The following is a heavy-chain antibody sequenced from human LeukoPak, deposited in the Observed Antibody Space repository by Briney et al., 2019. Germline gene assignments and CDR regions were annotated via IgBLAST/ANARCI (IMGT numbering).Heavy chain of an antibody. CDR2: IRYDGSNK. D-gene: IGHD5-18*01. CDR3: AKDLGYSYGDVDY. J-gene: IGHJ4*02. CDR1: GFTFSSFG. V-gene: IGHV3-30*02. Sequence: GGSLRLSCAASGFTFSSFGMHWVRQAPGKGLEWVALIRYDGSNKYYADSMKGRFTISRDNSKNTLYLQVNSLRAEDTAMYYCAKDLGYSYGDVDYWGQGALVTVSS.